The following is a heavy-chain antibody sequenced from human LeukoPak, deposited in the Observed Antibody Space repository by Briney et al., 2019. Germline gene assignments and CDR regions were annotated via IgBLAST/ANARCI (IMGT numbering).Heavy chain of an antibody. Sequence: SETLSLTCTVSGGSVSSGSYYWSWIRQPPGKGLEWIGYIYYSGSTNYNPSLTSRVTISVDTPKHQFSLKLSSVTAADTAVYYCASEYCSGGSCYGVDYWGQGTLVTVSS. J-gene: IGHJ4*02. D-gene: IGHD2-15*01. CDR1: GGSVSSGSYY. CDR2: IYYSGST. CDR3: ASEYCSGGSCYGVDY. V-gene: IGHV4-61*01.